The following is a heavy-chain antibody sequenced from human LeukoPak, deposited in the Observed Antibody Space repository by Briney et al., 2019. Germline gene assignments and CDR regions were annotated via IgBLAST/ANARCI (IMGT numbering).Heavy chain of an antibody. Sequence: SETLSLTCTVSGGSISSHYWSWIRQPPGKGLEWIGYIYYSGSTNYNPSLKSRVTISVDTSKNQFSLKLSSVTAADTAVYYCARVGLVRGYYDILTSYYPPQYYFDYWGQGTLVTVSS. J-gene: IGHJ4*02. CDR1: GGSISSHY. CDR3: ARVGLVRGYYDILTSYYPPQYYFDY. CDR2: IYYSGST. D-gene: IGHD3-9*01. V-gene: IGHV4-59*11.